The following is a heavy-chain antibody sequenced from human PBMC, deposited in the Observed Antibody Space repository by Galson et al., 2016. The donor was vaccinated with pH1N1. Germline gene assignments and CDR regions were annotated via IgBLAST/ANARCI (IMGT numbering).Heavy chain of an antibody. CDR1: GFTFNNYW. V-gene: IGHV3-7*01. D-gene: IGHD2-2*01. CDR2: IKEDGSTI. J-gene: IGHJ4*02. Sequence: SLRLSCAVSGFTFNNYWMSWVRQAPGKGLEWVANIKEDGSTIYYVDSVEGRFTISRDNAKNSLYLQMNSLRAEDTAMYYCARDHSYQSFDYWGQGTLVTVSS. CDR3: ARDHSYQSFDY.